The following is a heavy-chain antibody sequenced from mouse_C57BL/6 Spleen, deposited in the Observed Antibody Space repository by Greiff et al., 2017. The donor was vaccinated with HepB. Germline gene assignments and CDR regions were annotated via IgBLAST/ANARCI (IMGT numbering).Heavy chain of an antibody. V-gene: IGHV1-7*01. D-gene: IGHD2-1*01. J-gene: IGHJ2*01. CDR3: AREDDYGNYVLNFDY. CDR2: INPSSGYN. Sequence: QVQLQQSGAELAKPGASVKLSCKASGYTFTSYWMHWVKQRPGQGLEWIGYINPSSGYNTYHQKFKDKATLTADKSSSKAYMKLSSLTYEDSAVYYCAREDDYGNYVLNFDYWGQGTTLTVSS. CDR1: GYTFTSYW.